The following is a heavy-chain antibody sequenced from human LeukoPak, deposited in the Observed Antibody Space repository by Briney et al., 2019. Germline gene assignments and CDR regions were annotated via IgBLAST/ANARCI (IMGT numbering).Heavy chain of an antibody. J-gene: IGHJ6*04. CDR1: GFTFSTYG. CDR2: ISYDGRNK. CDR3: AKDRSVYYYYGMDV. V-gene: IGHV3-30*18. Sequence: GGSLRLSCAASGFTFSTYGMHWVRQAPGKGLEWVAVISYDGRNKYYADSVKGRFTISRDNSKNTLYLQMNSLRAEDTAVYYCAKDRSVYYYYGMDVWGKGTTVTVSS.